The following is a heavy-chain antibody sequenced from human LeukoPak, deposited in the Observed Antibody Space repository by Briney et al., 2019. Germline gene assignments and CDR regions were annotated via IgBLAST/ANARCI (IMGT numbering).Heavy chain of an antibody. Sequence: GASVKVSCKASGYTFTSYYMHWVRQAPGQGLEWMGIIYPGDSDTRYSPSFQGQVTISADKSISTAYLQWSSLKASDTAMYYCARRATGFDYWGQGTLVTVSS. J-gene: IGHJ4*02. D-gene: IGHD1-26*01. CDR3: ARRATGFDY. CDR2: IYPGDSDT. CDR1: GYTFTSYY. V-gene: IGHV5-51*01.